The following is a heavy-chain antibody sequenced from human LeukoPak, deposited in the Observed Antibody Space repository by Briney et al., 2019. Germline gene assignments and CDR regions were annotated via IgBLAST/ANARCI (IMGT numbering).Heavy chain of an antibody. D-gene: IGHD3-10*01. CDR3: ARQAFGFGEPTVDY. CDR2: ISAYNGNT. V-gene: IGHV1-18*01. CDR1: GYTFTSYG. J-gene: IGHJ4*02. Sequence: ASVKVSCKASGYTFTSYGISWVRQAPGQGLEWMGWISAYNGNTNYAQKLQGRVTMTTDTSTSTAYMELRSLRSDDTAVYYCARQAFGFGEPTVDYWGQGTLVTVSS.